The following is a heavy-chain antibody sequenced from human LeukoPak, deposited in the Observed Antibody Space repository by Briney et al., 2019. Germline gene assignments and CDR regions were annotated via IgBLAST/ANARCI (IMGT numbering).Heavy chain of an antibody. CDR3: ARDGSGVGAGAQS. CDR2: IYYSGST. D-gene: IGHD1-26*01. Sequence: TSETLSLTCTVSGGSISSYYWSWIRQPPGKGLEWIGYIYYSGSTNYNPSLKSRVTISVDTSKNQFSLKLSSVTAADTAVYYCARDGSGVGAGAQSWGQGTLVTVSS. J-gene: IGHJ5*02. V-gene: IGHV4-59*01. CDR1: GGSISSYY.